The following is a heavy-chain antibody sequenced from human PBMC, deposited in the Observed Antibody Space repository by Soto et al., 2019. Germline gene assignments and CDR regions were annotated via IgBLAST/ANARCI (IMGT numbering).Heavy chain of an antibody. CDR3: ARDLEQQLAGSGFDY. J-gene: IGHJ4*02. CDR2: IWYDGSNK. D-gene: IGHD6-13*01. Sequence: GGSLRLSCAASGFTFSSYGMHWVRQAPGKGLEWVAVIWYDGSNKYYADSVKGRFTISRDNSKNTLYLQMNSLRAEDTAVYYCARDLEQQLAGSGFDYWGQGTLVTVSS. V-gene: IGHV3-33*01. CDR1: GFTFSSYG.